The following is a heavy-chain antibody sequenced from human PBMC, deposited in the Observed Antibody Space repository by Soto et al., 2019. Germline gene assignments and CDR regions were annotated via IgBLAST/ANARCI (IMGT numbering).Heavy chain of an antibody. CDR1: GFTFSSYG. D-gene: IGHD6-13*01. V-gene: IGHV3-33*01. Sequence: QVQLVESGGGVVQPGRSLRLSCAASGFTFSSYGMHWVRQAPGKGLEWVAVIWYDGSNKYYEDSVKGRFTISRDNSKNPLYLQKKRPRAEDTALDYFARGEGTESRSWDVPFYYWGQGTLVTVSS. CDR3: ARGEGTESRSWDVPFYY. J-gene: IGHJ4*02. CDR2: IWYDGSNK.